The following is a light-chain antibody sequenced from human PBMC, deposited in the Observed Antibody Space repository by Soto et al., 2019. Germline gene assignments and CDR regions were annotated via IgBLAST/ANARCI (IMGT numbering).Light chain of an antibody. CDR1: QSVRSW. Sequence: DIQMTQSPATLSASVGDRVTITCRASQSVRSWLAWYQQKTGQAPKLLIYKATSLNRGVPSRFRGGGSETEFTLTITSLQPDDSATYYCQQFNTYSFGGGTKVDIK. J-gene: IGKJ4*01. V-gene: IGKV1-5*03. CDR3: QQFNTYS. CDR2: KAT.